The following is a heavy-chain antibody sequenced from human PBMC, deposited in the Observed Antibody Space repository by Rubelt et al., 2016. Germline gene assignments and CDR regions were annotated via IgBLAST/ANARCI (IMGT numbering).Heavy chain of an antibody. CDR3: ARSSGYDYVYDY. V-gene: IGHV4-59*12. CDR1: GGSISSYY. D-gene: IGHD5-12*01. J-gene: IGHJ4*02. Sequence: QVQLQESGPGLVKPSETLSLTCTVSGGSISSYYWSWIRQPPGKGLEWIGEINHGGSTNHNPSLKSRVTIAVDTSKNQISLKCRSVTAAETAIYYCARSSGYDYVYDYWGQGTLVTVSS. CDR2: INHGGST.